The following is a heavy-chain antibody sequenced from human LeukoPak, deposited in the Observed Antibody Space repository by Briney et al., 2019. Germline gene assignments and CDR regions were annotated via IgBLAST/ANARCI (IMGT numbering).Heavy chain of an antibody. D-gene: IGHD2-2*01. J-gene: IGHJ4*02. CDR3: TTDWMCSSTSCPTRFDY. CDR1: GFTFSNAW. V-gene: IGHV3-15*01. CDR2: IKSKTDGGTT. Sequence: GGSLRLSCAASGFTFSNAWMSWVLQAPGKGLEWVGRIKSKTDGGTTDYAAPVKGRFTISRDDSKNTLYLQMNSLKTEDTAVYYCTTDWMCSSTSCPTRFDYWGQGTLVTVSS.